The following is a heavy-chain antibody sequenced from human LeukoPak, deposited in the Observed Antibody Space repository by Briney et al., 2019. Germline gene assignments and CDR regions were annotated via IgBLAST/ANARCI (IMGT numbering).Heavy chain of an antibody. CDR1: GFTFSSYW. D-gene: IGHD3-22*01. CDR3: ARRKYYYDSSGYYFDYYYMDV. J-gene: IGHJ6*03. V-gene: IGHV3-7*01. CDR2: LKQDGSEK. Sequence: PGGSLRLSCAASGFTFSSYWMSWVRQAPGKGLEWVANLKQDGSEKYYVDSVKGRFTISRDNAKNSLYLQMNSLRAEDTAVYYCARRKYYYDSSGYYFDYYYMDVWGKGTTVTVSS.